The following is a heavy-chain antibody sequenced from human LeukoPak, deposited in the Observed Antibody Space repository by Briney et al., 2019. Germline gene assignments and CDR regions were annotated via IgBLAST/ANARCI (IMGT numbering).Heavy chain of an antibody. CDR1: GGSISSTSYY. CDR3: ARQPRYCSGGSCYQVVNWFDP. J-gene: IGHJ5*02. V-gene: IGHV4-39*01. Sequence: PSETLSLTCTVSGGSISSTSYYWGWIRQPPGKGLEWIGTIYYSGIAYYNPSLKSRVTISVGTSKNQFSLKLTSVTAADTAVYYCARQPRYCSGGSCYQVVNWFDPWGQGTLVTVSS. CDR2: IYYSGIA. D-gene: IGHD2-15*01.